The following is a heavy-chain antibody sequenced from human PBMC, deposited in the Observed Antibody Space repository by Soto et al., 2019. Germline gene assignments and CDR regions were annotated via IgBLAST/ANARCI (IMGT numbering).Heavy chain of an antibody. CDR3: ARGGELKDYQMIDY. Sequence: ASVKVSCKASGGSFSIYAISWVRQAPGQGLEWMGGIIPIFGTANYAQKFQGRVTITADESTSTAYMELSSLRSEDTAVYYCARGGELKDYQMIDYWGQGTLVTVSS. J-gene: IGHJ4*02. CDR1: GGSFSIYA. V-gene: IGHV1-69*13. D-gene: IGHD1-26*01. CDR2: IIPIFGTA.